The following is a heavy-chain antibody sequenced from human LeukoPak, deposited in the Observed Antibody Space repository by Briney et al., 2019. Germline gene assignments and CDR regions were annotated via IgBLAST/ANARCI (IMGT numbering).Heavy chain of an antibody. CDR1: GGSISSYY. CDR3: ARVGDWNDLVY. V-gene: IGHV4-59*01. CDR2: IHYSGTT. D-gene: IGHD1-1*01. J-gene: IGHJ4*02. Sequence: SETLSLTCTVSGGSISSYYWSWIRQPPGKGLEWIGYIHYSGTTNYHPSLKSRVTILMDTSNNQFSLRLSSVTAADTAVYYCARVGDWNDLVYWGQGTLVTVSS.